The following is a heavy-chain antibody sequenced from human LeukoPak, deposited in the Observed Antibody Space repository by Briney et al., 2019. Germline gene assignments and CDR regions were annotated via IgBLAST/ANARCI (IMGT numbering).Heavy chain of an antibody. CDR1: GFTFTSYG. CDR2: ISSSSIYI. D-gene: IGHD6-13*01. J-gene: IGHJ6*03. CDR3: AKAYSSSWLHMDV. Sequence: GGSLRLSCAASGFTFTSYGMNWVRQAPGKGLEWVSSISSSSIYIYYADSVKGRFTISRDNAKNSLYLQMNSLRAEDTALYYCAKAYSSSWLHMDVWGKGTTVTISS. V-gene: IGHV3-21*04.